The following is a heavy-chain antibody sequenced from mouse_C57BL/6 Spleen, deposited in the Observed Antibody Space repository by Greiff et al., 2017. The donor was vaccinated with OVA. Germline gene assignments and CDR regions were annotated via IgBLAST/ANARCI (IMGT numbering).Heavy chain of an antibody. CDR2: IYPGDGDT. Sequence: VQLQQSGPELVKPGASVKISCKASGYAFSSSWMNWVKQRPGKGLEWIGRIYPGDGDTNYNGKFKGKATLTADKSSSTAYMQLSSLTSEDSAVYYCASRNYVYFDVWGTGTTVTVSS. V-gene: IGHV1-82*01. D-gene: IGHD2-1*01. CDR3: ASRNYVYFDV. J-gene: IGHJ1*03. CDR1: GYAFSSSW.